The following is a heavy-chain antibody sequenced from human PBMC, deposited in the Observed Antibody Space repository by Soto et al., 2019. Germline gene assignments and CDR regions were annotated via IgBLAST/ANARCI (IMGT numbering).Heavy chain of an antibody. CDR1: GFTFSSYS. Sequence: PGGSLRLSCAASGFTFSSYSMNWVRQAPGKGLEWVSYISSSSTIYYAASVKGRFTISRDDSKSIAYLQMNSLKTEDTAVYYCTRDGVVVVTAIIYWGQGTLVTVSS. CDR2: ISSSSTI. V-gene: IGHV3-48*01. J-gene: IGHJ4*02. D-gene: IGHD2-21*02. CDR3: TRDGVVVVTAIIY.